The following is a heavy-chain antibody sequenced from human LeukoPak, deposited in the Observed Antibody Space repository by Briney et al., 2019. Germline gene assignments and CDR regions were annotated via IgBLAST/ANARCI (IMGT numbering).Heavy chain of an antibody. J-gene: IGHJ4*02. CDR1: GFTFDDYA. Sequence: GGSLRLSCAASGFTFDDYAMHWVRQAPGKGLEWVSGISWNSGSIGYADSVKGRFTISRDNSKNTLYLQMNSLRAEDTAVYYCASGSYLNFDYWGQGTLVTVSS. D-gene: IGHD1-26*01. CDR3: ASGSYLNFDY. CDR2: ISWNSGSI. V-gene: IGHV3-9*01.